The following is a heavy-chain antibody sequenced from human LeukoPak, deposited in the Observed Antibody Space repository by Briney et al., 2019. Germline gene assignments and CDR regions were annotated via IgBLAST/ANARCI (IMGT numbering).Heavy chain of an antibody. Sequence: SETLSLTCAVYGGSFSGYYWSWIRQPPGKGLEWIGEINHSGSTNYNPSLHSRLTISVDTSKNQFSLKLSSVTAADTAVYYCARGRWSVDYWGQGTLVTVSS. CDR2: INHSGST. CDR1: GGSFSGYY. J-gene: IGHJ4*02. D-gene: IGHD4-23*01. V-gene: IGHV4-34*01. CDR3: ARGRWSVDY.